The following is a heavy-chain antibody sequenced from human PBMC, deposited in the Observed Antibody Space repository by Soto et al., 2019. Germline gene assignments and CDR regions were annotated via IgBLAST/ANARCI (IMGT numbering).Heavy chain of an antibody. Sequence: QVQLVESGGGVVQPGRSLRISCAASGLTFSDYGMHWVRQAPGKGLEWVAVISHHGNSHYYADSVKGRLTISRDNSKNPLYIQINSLRAEDMAVCFCVKDAGTVECLKWRTLIHWGRGTLVTVSS. CDR2: ISHHGNSH. CDR1: GLTFSDYG. V-gene: IGHV3-30*18. D-gene: IGHD2-15*01. CDR3: VKDAGTVECLKWRTLIH. J-gene: IGHJ2*01.